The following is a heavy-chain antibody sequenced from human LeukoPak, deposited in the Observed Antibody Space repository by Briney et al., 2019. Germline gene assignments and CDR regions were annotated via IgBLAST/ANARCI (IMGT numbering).Heavy chain of an antibody. D-gene: IGHD6-13*01. CDR3: ARVVRRVSPVEY. J-gene: IGHJ4*02. CDR1: GYTFTIYG. CDR2: ISAYNGNT. V-gene: IGHV1-18*01. Sequence: ASVKVSCKASGYTFTIYGISWVRQAPGQGLEWMGWISAYNGNTNYSQKLQGRVTMTTDTSTSTAYMELRSLRSDDTAVYYCARVVRRVSPVEYWGQGTLVTVSS.